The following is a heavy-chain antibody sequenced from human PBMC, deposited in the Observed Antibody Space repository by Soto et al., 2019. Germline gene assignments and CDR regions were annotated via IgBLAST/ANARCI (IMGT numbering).Heavy chain of an antibody. V-gene: IGHV3-21*01. Sequence: RGSLRLSCAASGFTFSTYGMNWVRQAPGKGLEWVSAISSSSTYTYYADSLKGRFTISRDNAKNSLFLQMNSLRTEDTAVYYCARDLGGYSSRFDLWGRGTLVTVSS. CDR1: GFTFSTYG. CDR3: ARDLGGYSSRFDL. CDR2: ISSSSTYT. J-gene: IGHJ2*01. D-gene: IGHD5-18*01.